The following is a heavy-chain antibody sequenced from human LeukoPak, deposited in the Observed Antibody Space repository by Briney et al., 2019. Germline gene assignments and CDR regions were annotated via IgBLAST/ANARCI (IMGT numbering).Heavy chain of an antibody. CDR2: INHSGST. CDR1: GGSFSGYY. J-gene: IGHJ3*02. CDR3: ARGARFQVPYPSDI. Sequence: PSETLSLTCAVYGGSFSGYYWSWIRQPPGKGLEWIGEINHSGSTSYNPSLKSRVTISVDTSKNQFSLKLSSVTAADTAVYYCARGARFQVPYPSDIWGQGTMVTVSS. D-gene: IGHD3-10*01. V-gene: IGHV4-34*01.